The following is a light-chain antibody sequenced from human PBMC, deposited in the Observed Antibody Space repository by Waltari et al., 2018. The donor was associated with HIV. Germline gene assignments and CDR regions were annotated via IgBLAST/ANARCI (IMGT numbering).Light chain of an antibody. Sequence: QSVLTQPPSASGTPGQRVTISCSGSSSNIGKNSVHWYQQLPGAAPKVLIYINSHRPSGLPDRFSGSKSGTSAALAISGLHSEDEADYYCEAWDDTLNGFVFGTGTRVTVL. J-gene: IGLJ1*01. V-gene: IGLV1-44*01. CDR3: EAWDDTLNGFV. CDR1: SSNIGKNS. CDR2: INS.